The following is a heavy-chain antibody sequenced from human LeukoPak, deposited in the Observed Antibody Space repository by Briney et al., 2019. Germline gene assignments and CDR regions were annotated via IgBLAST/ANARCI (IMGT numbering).Heavy chain of an antibody. Sequence: GASVKVSCKASGYTFTNYHMHWVRQAPGQGLEWMGGIIPIFGTANYAQKFQGRVTITADESTSTAYMELSSLRSEDTAVYYCARDRPLKPSITMVRGQEVWYFDLWGRGTLVTVSS. CDR2: IIPIFGTA. CDR1: GYTFTNYH. D-gene: IGHD3-10*01. J-gene: IGHJ2*01. V-gene: IGHV1-69*13. CDR3: ARDRPLKPSITMVRGQEVWYFDL.